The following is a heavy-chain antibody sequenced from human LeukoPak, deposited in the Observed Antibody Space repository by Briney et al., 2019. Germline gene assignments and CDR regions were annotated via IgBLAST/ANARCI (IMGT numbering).Heavy chain of an antibody. CDR2: IWYDGSNK. J-gene: IGHJ4*02. V-gene: IGHV3-33*01. D-gene: IGHD3-22*01. CDR3: ARADYYDSRGQGSY. CDR1: GFTFSSYG. Sequence: GGSLRLSCAASGFTFSSYGMHWVRQAPGKGLEWVAVIWYDGSNKYYADSVKGRLTISRDNSKNTLYLQMNSLRAEDTAVYYCARADYYDSRGQGSYWGQGTLVTVSS.